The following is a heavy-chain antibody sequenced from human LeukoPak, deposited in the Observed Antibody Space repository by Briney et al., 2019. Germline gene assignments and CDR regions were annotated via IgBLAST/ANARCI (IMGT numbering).Heavy chain of an antibody. CDR2: ISYDGSNK. Sequence: PGGSLRLSCAASRLTFSNYWMDWVRQAPGKGLEWVAVISYDGSNKYYADSVKGRFTISRDNSKNTLYLQMNSLRAEDTAVYYCARLTPDYGDYSPFDYWGQGTLVTVSS. J-gene: IGHJ4*02. CDR3: ARLTPDYGDYSPFDY. V-gene: IGHV3-30-3*01. D-gene: IGHD4-17*01. CDR1: RLTFSNYW.